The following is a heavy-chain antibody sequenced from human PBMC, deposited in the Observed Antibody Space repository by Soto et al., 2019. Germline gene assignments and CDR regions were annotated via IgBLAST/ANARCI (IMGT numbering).Heavy chain of an antibody. J-gene: IGHJ4*02. CDR2: INSDGSNI. Sequence: EVQLVESGGGLVQPGGSLKLSCAASGFTFTNYWIHWVRQAPGKGLVWVSRINSDGSNINYADFVKGRFTISRDNAKTTVYLQMNSLRAEDTAVCFCASSATGLYGDYNWGQGALVTVSS. D-gene: IGHD4-17*01. V-gene: IGHV3-74*01. CDR3: ASSATGLYGDYN. CDR1: GFTFTNYW.